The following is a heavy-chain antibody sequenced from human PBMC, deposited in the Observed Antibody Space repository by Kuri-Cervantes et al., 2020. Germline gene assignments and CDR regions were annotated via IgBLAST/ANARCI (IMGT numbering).Heavy chain of an antibody. J-gene: IGHJ6*02. D-gene: IGHD6-19*01. V-gene: IGHV3-21*01. CDR3: ASPSIAVAGTWYYYYGMDV. Sequence: GGSLRLSCAASGFTFSSYSMNWVRQAPGKGLEWVSSISSSSSYIYYADSVKGRFTISRDNAKNSLYLQMNSLRVEDTAVYYCASPSIAVAGTWYYYYGMDVWGQGTTVTVSS. CDR2: ISSSSSYI. CDR1: GFTFSSYS.